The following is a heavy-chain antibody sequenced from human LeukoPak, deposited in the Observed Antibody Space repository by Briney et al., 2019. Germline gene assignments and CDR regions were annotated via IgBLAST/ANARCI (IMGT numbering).Heavy chain of an antibody. J-gene: IGHJ4*02. D-gene: IGHD1-26*01. V-gene: IGHV4-59*01. CDR3: ARVDSGSYWY. Sequence: PSETLSLTCTVSGGSISSYYWSWIRQPPGKGLEWIGYIYSSGSTNYNPSLKSRVTTSVDTSKNQFSLKLSSVTAADTAVYYCARVDSGSYWYWGQGTLVTVSS. CDR1: GGSISSYY. CDR2: IYSSGST.